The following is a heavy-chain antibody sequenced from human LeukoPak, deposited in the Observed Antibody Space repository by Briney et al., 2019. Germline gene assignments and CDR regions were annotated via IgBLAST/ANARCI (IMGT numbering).Heavy chain of an antibody. Sequence: GGSLRLSCAVSGFSFSGYWMSWVRQAPGKGLEWVANIKYDGSDQYYVDSVKGRFTISGDNAKNSLSLQMNSLRAEDTAVYYCASRNLFQHWGQGTLVTVSS. CDR2: IKYDGSDQ. V-gene: IGHV3-7*01. CDR1: GFSFSGYW. D-gene: IGHD1-14*01. J-gene: IGHJ1*01. CDR3: ASRNLFQH.